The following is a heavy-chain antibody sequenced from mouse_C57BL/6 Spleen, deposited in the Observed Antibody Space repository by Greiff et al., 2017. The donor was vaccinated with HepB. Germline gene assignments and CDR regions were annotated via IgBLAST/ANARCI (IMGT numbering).Heavy chain of an antibody. J-gene: IGHJ2*01. D-gene: IGHD1-1*01. V-gene: IGHV1-5*01. Sequence: EVQLQQSGTVLARPGASVKMSCKTSGYTFTSYWMHWVKQRPGQGLEWIGAIYPGNSDTSYNQKFKGKAKLTAVTSASTAYMELSSLTNEDSAVYYCTRSPDYSGSSYVGFDYWGQCTTLTVSS. CDR1: GYTFTSYW. CDR3: TRSPDYSGSSYVGFDY. CDR2: IYPGNSDT.